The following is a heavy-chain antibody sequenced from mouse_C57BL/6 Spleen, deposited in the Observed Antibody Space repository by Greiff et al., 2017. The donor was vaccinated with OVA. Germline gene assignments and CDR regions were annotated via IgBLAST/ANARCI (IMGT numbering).Heavy chain of an antibody. CDR2: IYPRSGNT. D-gene: IGHD2-4*01. V-gene: IGHV1-81*01. CDR1: GYTFTSYG. Sequence: VKLQESGAELARPGASVKLSCKASGYTFTSYGISWVKQRTGQGLEWIGEIYPRSGNTYYNEKFKGKATLTADKSSSTAYMELRSLTSEDSAVYFCARYDYDGYFDYWGQGTTLTVSS. CDR3: ARYDYDGYFDY. J-gene: IGHJ2*01.